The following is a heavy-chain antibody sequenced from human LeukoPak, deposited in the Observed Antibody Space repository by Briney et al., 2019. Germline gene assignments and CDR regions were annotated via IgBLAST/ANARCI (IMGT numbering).Heavy chain of an antibody. D-gene: IGHD1-26*01. Sequence: PSETLSLTCTVSGGSISSYYWSWIRQPPGKGLEWIGYIYYSGSTNYNPSLKSRVTISVDTSKNQFSLKLSSVTAADTAVYYCARVNPSRILGATHFDYWGQGTLVTVSS. CDR2: IYYSGST. CDR3: ARVNPSRILGATHFDY. V-gene: IGHV4-59*08. CDR1: GGSISSYY. J-gene: IGHJ4*02.